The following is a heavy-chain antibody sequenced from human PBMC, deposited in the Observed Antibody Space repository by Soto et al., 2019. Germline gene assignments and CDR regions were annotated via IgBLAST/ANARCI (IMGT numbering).Heavy chain of an antibody. D-gene: IGHD3-10*01. Sequence: GASVKVSCKASGYTFTSYGFTWVRQAPGQGLEWMGWISAYNDNTNYAQKLQGRVTMATDTSTSTAYMELRSLRSDDTAVYYCARGNRGGYVDYWGQGTLVTVSS. CDR2: ISAYNDNT. CDR3: ARGNRGGYVDY. J-gene: IGHJ4*02. V-gene: IGHV1-18*01. CDR1: GYTFTSYG.